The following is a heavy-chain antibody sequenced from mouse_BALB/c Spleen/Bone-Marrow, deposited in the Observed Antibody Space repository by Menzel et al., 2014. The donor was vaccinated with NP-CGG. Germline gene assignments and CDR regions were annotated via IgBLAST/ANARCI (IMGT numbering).Heavy chain of an antibody. CDR3: ARDGDYRYAWFAY. CDR1: GFTFSDYY. Sequence: EVQRVESGGGLVKPGGSLKLSCAASGFTFSDYYMYWVRQTPEKRLEWVATISDAGSYTYYPDSVKGRFTISRDNAKNNLYLQMISLKSEDTAMYCCARDGDYRYAWFAYWGQGTLVTVST. V-gene: IGHV5-4*02. CDR2: ISDAGSYT. J-gene: IGHJ3*01. D-gene: IGHD2-14*01.